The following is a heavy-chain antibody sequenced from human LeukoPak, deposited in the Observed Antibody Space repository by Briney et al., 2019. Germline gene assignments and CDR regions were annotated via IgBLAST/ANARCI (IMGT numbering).Heavy chain of an antibody. J-gene: IGHJ5*02. CDR2: MNPNSGNT. Sequence: ASLRACCKASGYTFTSYDINWVRQATGQGLEWTGWMNPNSGNTGYAQKVQGRVTMTRNTSISTAYMELSSLRSEDTAVYYCARAITNPNIAVAGTSKKVNWFDPWGQGTLVTVSS. CDR1: GYTFTSYD. CDR3: ARAITNPNIAVAGTSKKVNWFDP. D-gene: IGHD6-19*01. V-gene: IGHV1-8*01.